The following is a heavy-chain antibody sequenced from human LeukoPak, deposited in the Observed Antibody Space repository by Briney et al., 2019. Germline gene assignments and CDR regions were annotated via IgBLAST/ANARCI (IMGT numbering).Heavy chain of an antibody. Sequence: GGSLRLSCAASGFTFSSYGMSWVRQAPGKGLEWVAFIRYDGSNKYYADSVKGRFTISRDNSKNTLYLQMNSLSAEDTAVYYCAKPIHYYDNSGYSDWGQGTLVTVSS. J-gene: IGHJ4*02. D-gene: IGHD3-22*01. CDR1: GFTFSSYG. CDR3: AKPIHYYDNSGYSD. CDR2: IRYDGSNK. V-gene: IGHV3-30*02.